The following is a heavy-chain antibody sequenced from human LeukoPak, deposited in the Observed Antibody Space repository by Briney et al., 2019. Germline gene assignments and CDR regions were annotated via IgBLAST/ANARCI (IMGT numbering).Heavy chain of an antibody. CDR2: LSHDGSNK. CDR1: GFTFSDAW. J-gene: IGHJ4*02. V-gene: IGHV3-30-3*01. Sequence: GGSLRLSCAVSGFTFSDAWMSWVRQAPGKGLGWVAVLSHDGSNKYYADSVKGRFTISRDNSKNTLYLQMDSLRPEDTAVYYCARDGSGYHLAHYFDYWGQGTLVTVSS. CDR3: ARDGSGYHLAHYFDY. D-gene: IGHD3-22*01.